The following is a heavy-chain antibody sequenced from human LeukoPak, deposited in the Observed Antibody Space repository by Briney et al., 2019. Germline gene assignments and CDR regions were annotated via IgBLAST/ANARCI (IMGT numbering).Heavy chain of an antibody. V-gene: IGHV3-30-3*01. CDR1: GFTFGSYA. CDR2: ISYDGSNK. Sequence: PGRSLSLSWPASGFTFGSYAIHWVGQPPGKGLEWVAVISYDGSNKYYADSVKGRFTISRDNSKNTLYLQMNSLRAEDTAVYYCARDGPHYWGQGTLVTVSS. CDR3: ARDGPHY. J-gene: IGHJ4*02.